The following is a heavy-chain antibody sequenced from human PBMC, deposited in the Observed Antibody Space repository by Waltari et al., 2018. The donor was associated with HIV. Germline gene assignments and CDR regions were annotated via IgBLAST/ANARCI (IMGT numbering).Heavy chain of an antibody. CDR2: MNPNSGNT. V-gene: IGHV1-8*01. D-gene: IGHD5-12*01. Sequence: VQLVQSGAEVKKPGASVKVSCKASGYTFTTYDINWVRQATGQGLEWMGWMNPNSGNTAYAQNFQGRVTMTRNTSISTAYMELSSLRSEDTAVYYCARNSVATRYFDYWGQGTPVTVSS. CDR3: ARNSVATRYFDY. J-gene: IGHJ4*02. CDR1: GYTFTTYD.